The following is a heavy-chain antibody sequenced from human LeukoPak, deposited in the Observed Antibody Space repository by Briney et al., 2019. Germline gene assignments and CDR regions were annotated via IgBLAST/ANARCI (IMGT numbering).Heavy chain of an antibody. CDR1: GGTFSSYA. V-gene: IGHV1-69*05. J-gene: IGHJ4*02. CDR3: AIDYGDYPFDY. D-gene: IGHD4-17*01. CDR2: IIPIFGTA. Sequence: SVKVSCKASGGTFSSYAISWVRQAPGQGLEWMGRIIPIFGTANYAQKFQGRVTITTDESTSTAYMELSSLRSEDTAVCYCAIDYGDYPFDYWGQGTLVTVSS.